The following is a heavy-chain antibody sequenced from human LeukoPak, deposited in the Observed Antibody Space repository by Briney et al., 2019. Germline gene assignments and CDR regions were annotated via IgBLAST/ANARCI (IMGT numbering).Heavy chain of an antibody. D-gene: IGHD1-26*01. V-gene: IGHV1-69*05. J-gene: IGHJ4*02. CDR2: IIPIFGTA. Sequence: ASVKVSRKASGGTFSSYAISWVRQAPGQGLEWMGGIIPIFGTANYAQKFQGRVTITTDESTSTAYMELSSLRSEDTAVYYCARGPSVGATSLADYWGQGTLVTVSS. CDR3: ARGPSVGATSLADY. CDR1: GGTFSSYA.